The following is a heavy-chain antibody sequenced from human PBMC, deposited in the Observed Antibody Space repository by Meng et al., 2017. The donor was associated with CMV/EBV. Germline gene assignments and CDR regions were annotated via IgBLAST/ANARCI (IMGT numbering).Heavy chain of an antibody. CDR3: AKDLYYSFDY. CDR1: GFTLSSYA. Sequence: QVLVGESGGGVGQPVGSLRFSCAASGFTLSSYAMHWVRQPPGKGLEWVSFIAHDGSAKTYTDSVKGRFTISRDDSENTVYLEMNSLRVEDTAGYYCAKDLYYSFDYWGQGPLVTVSS. J-gene: IGHJ4*02. D-gene: IGHD2-8*01. V-gene: IGHV3-30*02. CDR2: IAHDGSAK.